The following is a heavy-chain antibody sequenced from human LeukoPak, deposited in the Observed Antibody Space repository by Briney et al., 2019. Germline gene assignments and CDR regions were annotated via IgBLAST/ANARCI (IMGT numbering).Heavy chain of an antibody. CDR1: GGPISSSSYY. CDR3: ARGGIAAAPGY. Sequence: SETLSLTCTVSGGPISSSSYYWGWIRQPPGKGLEWIGSIYYSGSTYYNPSLKSRVTISVDTSKNQFSLKLSSVTAADTAVYYCARGGIAAAPGYWGQGTLVTVSS. J-gene: IGHJ4*02. V-gene: IGHV4-39*07. CDR2: IYYSGST. D-gene: IGHD6-13*01.